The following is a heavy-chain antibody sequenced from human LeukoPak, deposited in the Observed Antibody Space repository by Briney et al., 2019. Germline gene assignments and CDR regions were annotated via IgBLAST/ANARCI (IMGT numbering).Heavy chain of an antibody. V-gene: IGHV3-33*08. CDR2: IWYDGSNK. J-gene: IGHJ6*02. CDR1: GFTFSSYG. CDR3: ARDGSPYYYYGMDV. Sequence: GGSLRLSCTASGFTFSSYGMHWVRQAPGKGLEWVAVIWYDGSNKYYADSVKGRFTISRDNSKNTLYLQMNSLRAEDTAVYYCARDGSPYYYYGMDVWGQGTTVTVSS. D-gene: IGHD2-15*01.